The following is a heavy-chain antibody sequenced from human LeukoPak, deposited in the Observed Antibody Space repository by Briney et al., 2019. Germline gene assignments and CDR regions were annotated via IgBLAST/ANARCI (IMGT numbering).Heavy chain of an antibody. V-gene: IGHV4-34*01. J-gene: IGHJ6*02. D-gene: IGHD3-9*01. CDR1: GGSFSGYY. CDR2: INHSGST. CDR3: ARGIYDILTGSHYYYYGMDV. Sequence: PSETLSLTCAVYGGSFSGYYWSWIRQPPGKGLEWIGEINHSGSTNYNPSLKSRVTISVDTSKNQFSLKLSSVTAADTAVYYCARGIYDILTGSHYYYYGMDVWGQGTTVTVSS.